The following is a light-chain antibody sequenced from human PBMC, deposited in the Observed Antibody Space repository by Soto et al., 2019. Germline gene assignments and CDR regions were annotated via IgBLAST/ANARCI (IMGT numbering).Light chain of an antibody. V-gene: IGKV2-28*01. CDR2: LGS. Sequence: DIVMTQSPLSLPVTPGEPASISCRSSQSLLHSNGYNYLDWYLQKPGQSPQLLIYLGSNRASGVPDRFSGSGSGTDFTLKISRVEAEDVGVYYCMQARQTPPHTFGQGTKLEIK. CDR3: MQARQTPPHT. CDR1: QSLLHSNGYNY. J-gene: IGKJ2*01.